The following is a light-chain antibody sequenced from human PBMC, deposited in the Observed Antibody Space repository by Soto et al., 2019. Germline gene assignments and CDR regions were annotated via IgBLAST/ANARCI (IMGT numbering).Light chain of an antibody. V-gene: IGLV2-14*01. J-gene: IGLJ3*02. CDR2: VVS. CDR3: SSYTSTNSWV. Sequence: QSALTQSASVSGSPGQSITISCTGTSSDVGGYNYVSWYQQHPGKAPKLIIYVVSNRPSGVSTRFSGSKSGNTASLTISGLQAEDEADYSCSSYTSTNSWVFGGGTKLTVL. CDR1: SSDVGGYNY.